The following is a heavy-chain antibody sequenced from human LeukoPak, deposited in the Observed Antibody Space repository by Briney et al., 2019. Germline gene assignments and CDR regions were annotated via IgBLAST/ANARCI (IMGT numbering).Heavy chain of an antibody. CDR1: GFTLSSYG. V-gene: IGHV3-33*01. CDR2: IYYDGGNK. J-gene: IGHJ4*02. CDR3: ARDILTGYSFDY. D-gene: IGHD3-9*01. Sequence: GGSLRLSCAASGFTLSSYGMHWVRQAPGKGLEWVAVIYYDGGNKYYSDSVKGRFTISRDNSKNTLYLQMNSQRAEDTAVYYCARDILTGYSFDYWGQGTLVTVSS.